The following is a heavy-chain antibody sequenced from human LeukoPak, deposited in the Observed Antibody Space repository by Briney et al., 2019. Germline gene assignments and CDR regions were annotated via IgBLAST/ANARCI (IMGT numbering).Heavy chain of an antibody. CDR1: GYSFTSYW. CDR3: ARRDDYGDYADFDC. J-gene: IGHJ4*02. Sequence: GESLKISCKGSGYSFTSYWIGWVRQMPGKGLEWRGIIYPGDSGTRYSPSFQGQVTFSADKSISTAYLQWSSLKASDTAMYYCARRDDYGDYADFDCWGQGTLVTVSS. CDR2: IYPGDSGT. V-gene: IGHV5-51*01. D-gene: IGHD4-17*01.